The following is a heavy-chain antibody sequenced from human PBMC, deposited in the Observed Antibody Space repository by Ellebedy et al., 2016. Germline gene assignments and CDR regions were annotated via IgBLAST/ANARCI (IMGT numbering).Heavy chain of an antibody. CDR3: AKNGVRGVKGWFDP. CDR1: GFTFSSYA. D-gene: IGHD3-10*01. CDR2: ISYDGSNK. J-gene: IGHJ5*02. V-gene: IGHV3-30-3*02. Sequence: GESLKISCAASGFTFSSYAMHWVRQAPGKGLEWVAVISYDGSNKYYADSVKGRFTISRDNSKNTLYLQMNSLRAEDTAVYYCAKNGVRGVKGWFDPWGQGTLVTVSS.